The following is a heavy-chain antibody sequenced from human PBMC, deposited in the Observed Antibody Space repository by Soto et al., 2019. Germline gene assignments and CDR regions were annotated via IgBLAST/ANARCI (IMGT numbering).Heavy chain of an antibody. V-gene: IGHV3-30*03. J-gene: IGHJ4*02. CDR3: TGEVASGY. D-gene: IGHD2-8*02. CDR2: ISRDGGTK. Sequence: QVQLVESGGGVVQPRRSLRLSCAVSGFTVSTSGMHWVRQAPGKGLEWVAVISRDGGTKFYADSVKGRFTISRDNSRNTLFLEMNSLRGDDMAVYYCTGEVASGYWGQGTLVTVSS. CDR1: GFTVSTSG.